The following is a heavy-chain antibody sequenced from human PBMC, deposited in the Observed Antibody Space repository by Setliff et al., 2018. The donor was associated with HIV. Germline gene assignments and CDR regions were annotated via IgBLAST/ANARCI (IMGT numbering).Heavy chain of an antibody. CDR1: GFTFSNYE. D-gene: IGHD6-13*01. Sequence: GGSLRLSCAASGFTFSNYEMSWVRQAPGKGPEWVSYISSSSSTIYYADSVKGRFTISRDNAKNSLYLQMNSLRAEDTAVYYCARSRAAGLDYWGQGTLVTVSS. J-gene: IGHJ4*02. V-gene: IGHV3-48*01. CDR2: ISSSSSTI. CDR3: ARSRAAGLDY.